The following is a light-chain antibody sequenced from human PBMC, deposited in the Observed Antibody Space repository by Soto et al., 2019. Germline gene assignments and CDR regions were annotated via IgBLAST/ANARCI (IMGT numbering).Light chain of an antibody. CDR3: NSYTSSSTYV. CDR1: SSDVGGYNY. J-gene: IGLJ1*01. Sequence: QSALTQPASVSGSPGQSITISCTGTSSDVGGYNYVSWYQQHPGKAPQLVIYDVSNRPSGVSNRFSGSKSGNTASLTISGLQAEDEADYYCNSYTSSSTYVFGTGTKVTVL. CDR2: DVS. V-gene: IGLV2-14*01.